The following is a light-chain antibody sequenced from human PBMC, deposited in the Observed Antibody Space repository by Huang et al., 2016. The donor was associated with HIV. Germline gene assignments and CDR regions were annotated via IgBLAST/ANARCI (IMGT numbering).Light chain of an antibody. CDR3: QQYNNWPPYT. CDR2: GAS. J-gene: IGKJ2*01. Sequence: DTVMTQSPATLSVSPGERATLSCRASQSVGSNLAWYQQRPGRAPRLLFYGASTRATGIPARFSASGSGTEFTLTITGLQSEDSAIYYCQQYNNWPPYTFGQGTKLEIK. V-gene: IGKV3-15*01. CDR1: QSVGSN.